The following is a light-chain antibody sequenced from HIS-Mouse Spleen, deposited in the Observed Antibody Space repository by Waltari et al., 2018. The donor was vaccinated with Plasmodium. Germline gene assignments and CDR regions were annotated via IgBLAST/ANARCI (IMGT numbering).Light chain of an antibody. J-gene: IGKJ5*01. V-gene: IGKV1-33*01. CDR3: QQYDNLPIT. CDR2: DAS. Sequence: MTQSPATLSVSPGERATLSCRASQSVSSNLAWYQQKPGKAPKLLIYDASNLETGVPSRFSGSGSGTDFTFTISSLQPEDIATYYCQQYDNLPITFGQGTRLEIK. CDR1: QSVSSN.